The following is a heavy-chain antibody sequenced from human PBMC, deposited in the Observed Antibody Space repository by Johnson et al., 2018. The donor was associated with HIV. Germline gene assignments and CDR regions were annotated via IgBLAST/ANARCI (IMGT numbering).Heavy chain of an antibody. Sequence: VQLVESGGGLVQPGGSLILSCAASGFTFSSYWMSWVRQAPGKGLEWVANIKQDGSEKYYVDSVKGRFTISRDNSKNTVYLQMNSLRAEDTAVYYCARDQIAAAGAFDIWGQGTMVTVSS. J-gene: IGHJ3*02. CDR3: ARDQIAAAGAFDI. D-gene: IGHD6-13*01. CDR2: IKQDGSEK. CDR1: GFTFSSYW. V-gene: IGHV3-7*01.